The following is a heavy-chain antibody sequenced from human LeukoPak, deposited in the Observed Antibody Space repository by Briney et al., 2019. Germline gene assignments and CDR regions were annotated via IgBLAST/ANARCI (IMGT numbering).Heavy chain of an antibody. CDR3: ARGTIFGVVRGDY. CDR2: IYHSGST. CDR1: GYSISSGYY. Sequence: SETLSLTCTVSGYSISSGYYWGWIRQPPGKGLEWIGSIYHSGSTYYNPSLKSRVTISVDTSKNQFSLKLSSVTAADTAVYYCARGTIFGVVRGDYWGQGTLVTVSS. V-gene: IGHV4-38-2*02. J-gene: IGHJ4*02. D-gene: IGHD3-3*01.